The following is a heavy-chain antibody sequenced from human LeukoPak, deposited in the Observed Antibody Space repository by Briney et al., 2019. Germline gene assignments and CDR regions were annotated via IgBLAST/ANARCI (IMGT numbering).Heavy chain of an antibody. CDR3: ARDPFSKNYFDY. CDR1: GGTFSSYA. J-gene: IGHJ4*02. Sequence: ASVKVSCKASGGTFSSYAISWVRQAPGQGLEWMGGIIPILGIANYAQKFQGRVTITADKSTSTAYMELSSLRSDDTAVYYCARDPFSKNYFDYWGQGTLVTVSS. CDR2: IIPILGIA. V-gene: IGHV1-69*10.